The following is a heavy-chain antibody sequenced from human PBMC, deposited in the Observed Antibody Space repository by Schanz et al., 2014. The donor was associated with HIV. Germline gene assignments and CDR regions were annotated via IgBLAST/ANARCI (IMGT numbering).Heavy chain of an antibody. CDR2: ASKNAFYN. CDR1: GFTFSSLG. V-gene: IGHV3-21*01. Sequence: EVQLLESGGGLVQPGGSLRLSCAASGFTFSSLGMSWVRQAPGKGLEWVSSASKNAFYNYYVDSVKDRFTISRDNARNTLYLQMNSLRAEDTAVYYCARDKGDNWAGFYYYYGMDVWGQGTTVTVSS. CDR3: ARDKGDNWAGFYYYYGMDV. D-gene: IGHD1-20*01. J-gene: IGHJ6*02.